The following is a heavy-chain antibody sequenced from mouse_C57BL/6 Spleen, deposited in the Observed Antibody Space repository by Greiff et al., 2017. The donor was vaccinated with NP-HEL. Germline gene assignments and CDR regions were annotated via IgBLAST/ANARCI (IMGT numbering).Heavy chain of an antibody. Sequence: QVQLQQSGAELVRPGTSVKVSCKASGYAFTNYLIEWVKQRPGQGLEWIGVINPGSGGTNYNEKFKGKATLTADKSSSTAYMQLSSLNSEDSEVFCRANPPYGNFAYWGQGTLVTVSA. D-gene: IGHD2-1*01. CDR3: ANPPYGNFAY. V-gene: IGHV1-54*01. CDR2: INPGSGGT. J-gene: IGHJ3*01. CDR1: GYAFTNYL.